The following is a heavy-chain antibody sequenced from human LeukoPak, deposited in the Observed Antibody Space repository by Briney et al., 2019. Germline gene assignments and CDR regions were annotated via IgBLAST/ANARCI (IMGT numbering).Heavy chain of an antibody. CDR1: GFTFSSYS. V-gene: IGHV3-21*01. J-gene: IGHJ4*02. CDR3: ARGSSQSRDY. D-gene: IGHD3-10*01. Sequence: PGGSLRLSRAASGFTFSSYSMNWVRQAPGKGLEWVSSISSSSSYIYYADSVKGRFTISRDNAKNSLYLQMNSLRAEDTAVYYCARGSSQSRDYWGQGTLVTVSS. CDR2: ISSSSSYI.